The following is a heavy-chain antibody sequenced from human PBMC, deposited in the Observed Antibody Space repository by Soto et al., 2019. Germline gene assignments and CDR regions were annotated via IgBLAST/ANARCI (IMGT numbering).Heavy chain of an antibody. CDR2: IYWDDDK. V-gene: IGHV2-5*02. J-gene: IGHJ5*02. D-gene: IGHD4-17*01. CDR3: AYGDYVGNWFDP. CDR1: GFSVSTSGVG. Sequence: QITLKESGPTLVKPTQTLTLTCTFSGFSVSTSGVGVGWIRQPPGKALEWLALIYWDDDKRYSPSLKSRLTIIKDTSKNQVVLTMTNMDPVDTATYYCAYGDYVGNWFDPWGQGTLVTVSS.